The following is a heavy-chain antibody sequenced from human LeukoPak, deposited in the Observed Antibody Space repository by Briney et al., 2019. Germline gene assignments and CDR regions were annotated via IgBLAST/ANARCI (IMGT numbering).Heavy chain of an antibody. Sequence: GGSLRLSCAASGFTFSSYWMHWVRQAPGKGLVWVSRISSDGSSTSYADSVKGRFTISRDNAKNTLYLQMNSLRAEDTAVYYCARGRRDGYNVYYYWGQGTLVTVSS. CDR1: GFTFSSYW. D-gene: IGHD5-24*01. V-gene: IGHV3-74*01. J-gene: IGHJ4*02. CDR3: ARGRRDGYNVYYY. CDR2: ISSDGSST.